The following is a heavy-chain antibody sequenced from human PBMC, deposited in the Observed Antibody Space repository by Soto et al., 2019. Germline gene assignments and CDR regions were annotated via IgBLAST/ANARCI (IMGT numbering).Heavy chain of an antibody. CDR3: ARVGVGATWAWFDP. CDR1: GYTFTSYD. Sequence: ASVKVSCKASGYTFTSYDINWVRQATGQGLEWMGWMNPNSGNTGYAQKFQGRVTMTRNTSISTAYMELSSLRSEDTAVYYCARVGVGATWAWFDPWGQGTLVTVSS. V-gene: IGHV1-8*01. J-gene: IGHJ5*02. CDR2: MNPNSGNT. D-gene: IGHD1-26*01.